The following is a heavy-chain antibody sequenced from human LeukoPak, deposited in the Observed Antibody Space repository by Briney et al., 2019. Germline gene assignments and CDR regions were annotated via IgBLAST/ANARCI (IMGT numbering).Heavy chain of an antibody. J-gene: IGHJ3*02. V-gene: IGHV4-59*12. CDR1: GDSISSYY. Sequence: SETLSLTCTVSGDSISSYYWSWIRQPPGKGLEWIGYISYSGSTNYNPSLESRVTISGDTSKNQFSLKLSSVTAADTAVYYCARNGYCSGGSCYSNNAFDIWGQGTMVTVSS. D-gene: IGHD2-15*01. CDR3: ARNGYCSGGSCYSNNAFDI. CDR2: ISYSGST.